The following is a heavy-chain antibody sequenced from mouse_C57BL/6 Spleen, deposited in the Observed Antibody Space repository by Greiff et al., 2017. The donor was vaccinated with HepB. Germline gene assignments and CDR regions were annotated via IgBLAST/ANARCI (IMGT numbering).Heavy chain of an antibody. CDR3: AREGTTVPSFAY. CDR1: GYAFSSSW. Sequence: QVQLKESGPELVKPGASVKISCKASGYAFSSSWMNWVKQRPGKGLEWIGRIYPGDGDTNYNGKFKGKATLTADKSSSTAYMQLSSLTSEDSAVYFCAREGTTVPSFAYWGQGTLVTVSA. V-gene: IGHV1-82*01. CDR2: IYPGDGDT. J-gene: IGHJ3*01. D-gene: IGHD1-1*01.